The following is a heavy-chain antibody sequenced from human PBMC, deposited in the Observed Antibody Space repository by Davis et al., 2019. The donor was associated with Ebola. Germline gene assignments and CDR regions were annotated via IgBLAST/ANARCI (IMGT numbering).Heavy chain of an antibody. CDR2: ISYDGSNK. D-gene: IGHD2-2*01. J-gene: IGHJ3*02. V-gene: IGHV3-30-3*01. CDR1: GFTFSGSA. CDR3: ARWGAYCSSTSCPPARAFDI. Sequence: GESLKISCAASGFTFSGSAMHWVRQAPGKGLEWVAVISYDGSNKYYADSVKGRFTISRDNSKNTLYLQMNSLRAEDTAVYYCARWGAYCSSTSCPPARAFDIWGQGTMVTVSS.